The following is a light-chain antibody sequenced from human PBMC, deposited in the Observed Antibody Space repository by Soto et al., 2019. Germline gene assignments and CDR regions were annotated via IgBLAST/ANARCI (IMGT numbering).Light chain of an antibody. CDR1: SSDVGGYNY. CDR3: SSYAGSNYYV. Sequence: QSALTQPPSASGSPGQSVTISCTGTSSDVGGYNYVSWYQQHPGKAPKLMIYEVSKRPSGVPDRLYGSKSGNTGSLTVSGLQAEDEADYYCSSYAGSNYYVFGTGTKLTVL. V-gene: IGLV2-8*01. CDR2: EVS. J-gene: IGLJ1*01.